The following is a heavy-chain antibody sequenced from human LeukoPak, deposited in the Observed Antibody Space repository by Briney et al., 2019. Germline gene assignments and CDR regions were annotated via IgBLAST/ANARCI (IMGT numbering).Heavy chain of an antibody. CDR3: AKPWTGYSSSWYFYYFDY. V-gene: IGHV3-43*02. Sequence: PGGSLRLSCAASGFTFDDYAMHWVRQAPGKGLGWVSLISGDGGSTYYADSVKGRSTISRDNSKNSLYLQMNSLRTEDTALYYCAKPWTGYSSSWYFYYFDYWGQGTLVTVSS. CDR2: ISGDGGST. CDR1: GFTFDDYA. D-gene: IGHD6-13*01. J-gene: IGHJ4*02.